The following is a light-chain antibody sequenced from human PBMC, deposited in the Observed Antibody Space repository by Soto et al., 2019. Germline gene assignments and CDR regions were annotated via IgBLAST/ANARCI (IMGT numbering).Light chain of an antibody. V-gene: IGKV3-15*01. J-gene: IGKJ1*01. CDR2: DAS. Sequence: EMVMTQSPDTLSVSAGERATLSCRASQSISTNLAWYQQKPGQAPRLLIYDASTRATGIPARFSGSGSGTDFTLAISSLQSEDSAVYYCQQYNYQGTFGQGTKVEIK. CDR3: QQYNYQGT. CDR1: QSISTN.